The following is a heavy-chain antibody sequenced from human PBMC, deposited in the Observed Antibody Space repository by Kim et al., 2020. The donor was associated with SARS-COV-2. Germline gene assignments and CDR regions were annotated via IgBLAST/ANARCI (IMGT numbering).Heavy chain of an antibody. J-gene: IGHJ4*02. D-gene: IGHD5-18*01. V-gene: IGHV3-23*01. CDR1: GFTFSSYA. CDR2: ISGSGGST. Sequence: GGSLRLSCAASGFTFSSYAMSWVRQAPGKGLEWVSAISGSGGSTYYADSVKGRFTISRDNSKNTLYLQMNSLRAEDTAVYYCAKDGRYSYDTEYYFDYWGQGTLVTVSS. CDR3: AKDGRYSYDTEYYFDY.